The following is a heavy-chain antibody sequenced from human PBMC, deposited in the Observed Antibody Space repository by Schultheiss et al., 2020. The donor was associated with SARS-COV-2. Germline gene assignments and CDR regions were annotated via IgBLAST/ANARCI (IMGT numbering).Heavy chain of an antibody. Sequence: GGSLRLSCAASGFTLRTYCMSWVRQAPGTRLDWVSSISSSGGSTYYADSVKGRFTISRDNSKNTLYLQMNSLRADDTAVYYCARDGTTYIFDYWGQGTLVTVSS. J-gene: IGHJ4*02. CDR3: ARDGTTYIFDY. CDR1: GFTLRTYC. D-gene: IGHD1-7*01. CDR2: ISSSGGST. V-gene: IGHV3-23*01.